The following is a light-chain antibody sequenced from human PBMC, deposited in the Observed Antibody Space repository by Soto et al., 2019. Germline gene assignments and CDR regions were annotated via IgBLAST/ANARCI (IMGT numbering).Light chain of an antibody. CDR2: SSN. Sequence: QSVLTQPPSASGTPGQRVTISCSGSSSNIGSNIVNWYQQLPGTAPKVLISSSNQRPSGVPDRFSGSKSGTSASLAISGVLSEDEADYYCAAWDDRLNGYVFGTGTKLTVL. CDR1: SSNIGSNI. V-gene: IGLV1-44*01. J-gene: IGLJ1*01. CDR3: AAWDDRLNGYV.